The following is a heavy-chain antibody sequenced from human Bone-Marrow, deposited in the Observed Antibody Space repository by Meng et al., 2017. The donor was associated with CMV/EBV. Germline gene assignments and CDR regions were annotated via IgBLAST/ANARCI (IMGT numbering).Heavy chain of an antibody. D-gene: IGHD6-6*01. CDR3: AKDVSPYSSSPLPMAH. Sequence: GGSLRLSCAASGFTFSSYSIHWVRQAPGKGLEWVAFIRFDGSKKYYADSVKGRFTISRDNSKNTLYLQMNSVRAEDTAAYYCAKDVSPYSSSPLPMAHWGQGTLVTVSS. CDR1: GFTFSSYS. J-gene: IGHJ4*02. CDR2: IRFDGSKK. V-gene: IGHV3-30*02.